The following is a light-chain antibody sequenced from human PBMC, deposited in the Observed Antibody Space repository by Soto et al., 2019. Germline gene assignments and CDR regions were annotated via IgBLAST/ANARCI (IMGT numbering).Light chain of an antibody. CDR3: QQYNNWPPT. CDR1: QSVSRN. V-gene: IGKV3-15*01. J-gene: IGKJ2*01. Sequence: EIVMTQSPATLSVSPGERATLSCRASQSVSRNLAWYQQKPGQAPRLLIYGASTRATVIPARFSGSGSGTAFTLTISSLQSEDFAVYYCQQYNNWPPTFVQGTKLEIK. CDR2: GAS.